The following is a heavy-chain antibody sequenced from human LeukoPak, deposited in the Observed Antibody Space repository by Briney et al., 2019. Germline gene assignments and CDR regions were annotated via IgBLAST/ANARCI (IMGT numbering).Heavy chain of an antibody. J-gene: IGHJ3*02. V-gene: IGHV3-30*14. CDR2: ISHDGSNK. CDR3: ASYYYDSSGPRIRQAFDI. CDR1: GFTFSSYA. D-gene: IGHD3-22*01. Sequence: GRSLRLSCAASGFTFSSYAMHWVRQAPGKGLEWVAVISHDGSNKYYADSVKGRFTISRDNSKNTLYLQMNSLRAEDTAVYYCASYYYDSSGPRIRQAFDIWGQGTMVTVSS.